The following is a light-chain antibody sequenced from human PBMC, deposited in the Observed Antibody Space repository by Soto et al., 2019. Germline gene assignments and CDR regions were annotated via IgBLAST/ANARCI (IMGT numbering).Light chain of an antibody. CDR2: GAS. Sequence: EIVMTQSPATLSVSPGERATLSCRASQSVNNNLAWYQQKPGQAPRLLIYGASTRATGIPARFSGSVSGSDFTITISSLQSEDFAIYYCQQYNNWWTFGQGTKVEIK. CDR1: QSVNNN. V-gene: IGKV3-15*01. J-gene: IGKJ1*01. CDR3: QQYNNWWT.